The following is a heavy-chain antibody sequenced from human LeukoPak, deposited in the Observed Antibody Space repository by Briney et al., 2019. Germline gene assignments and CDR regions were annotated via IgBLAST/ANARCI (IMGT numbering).Heavy chain of an antibody. CDR2: IKQDGSAR. J-gene: IGHJ3*02. D-gene: IGHD1-26*01. Sequence: GGSLRLSCAASGFTFSRYWMSWVRQVPGKGLELVANIKQDGSARFYGDSVKGRFTVSRDNAKNSLYIQMNSLRAEDTAVYYCARDREGSRDAFDIWGQGTMVTVSS. V-gene: IGHV3-7*01. CDR1: GFTFSRYW. CDR3: ARDREGSRDAFDI.